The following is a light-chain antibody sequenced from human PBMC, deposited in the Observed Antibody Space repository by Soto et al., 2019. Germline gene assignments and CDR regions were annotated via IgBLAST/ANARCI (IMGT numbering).Light chain of an antibody. V-gene: IGLV2-14*03. J-gene: IGLJ1*01. Sequence: SALSQPPSESGPPGQSVGLTCTGTSIDCGAYNYVSWYQQHPDKAXKLLIXXXXXLXSXXXFRXSGSKSGNTASLTISGLQAEDEADYYCSSYTARGTRVFGTGTKVTVL. CDR2: XXX. CDR1: SIDCGAYNY. CDR3: SSYTARGTRV.